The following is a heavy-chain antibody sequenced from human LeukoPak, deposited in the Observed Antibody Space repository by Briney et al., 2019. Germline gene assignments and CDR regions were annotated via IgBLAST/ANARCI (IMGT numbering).Heavy chain of an antibody. J-gene: IGHJ3*02. CDR3: ARAPRYYDILTGYSMQDAFDI. D-gene: IGHD3-9*01. Sequence: GGSLRLSCAASGFTFSSYSMNWVRPAPGKGLEWVSSISSSSRYIYYADSVKGRFTISRDNAKNSLYLQMHSLRAEDTAVYYCARAPRYYDILTGYSMQDAFDIWGQGTMVTVSS. CDR1: GFTFSSYS. CDR2: ISSSSRYI. V-gene: IGHV3-21*01.